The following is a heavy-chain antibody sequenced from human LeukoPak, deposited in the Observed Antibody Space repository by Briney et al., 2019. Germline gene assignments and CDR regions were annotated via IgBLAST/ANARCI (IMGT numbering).Heavy chain of an antibody. CDR3: ARGASSGWYGV. CDR1: GGSFSGYC. D-gene: IGHD6-19*01. Sequence: PSETLSLTCAVYGGSFSGYCWSWVRQPPGKGREWIGEINHSGSTNYNPSLKSRVTISVDTSKNQFSLKLSSVTAADTAVYYCARGASSGWYGVWGQGTLVTVSS. CDR2: INHSGST. J-gene: IGHJ4*02. V-gene: IGHV4-34*01.